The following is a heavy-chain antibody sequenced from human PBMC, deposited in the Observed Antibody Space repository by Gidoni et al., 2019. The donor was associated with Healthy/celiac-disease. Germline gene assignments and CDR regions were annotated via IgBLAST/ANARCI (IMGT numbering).Heavy chain of an antibody. CDR1: GYTLTELS. Sequence: QVQLVQSGAEVKKPGASVKVSCKVSGYTLTELSMRWVRQAPGKGLDWMGGFDPEDGETIYAQKFQGRVTMTEDTSTDTAYMELSSLRSEDTAVYYCATWAASVRELRQEAVDAFDIWGQGTMVTVSS. CDR3: ATWAASVRELRQEAVDAFDI. J-gene: IGHJ3*02. CDR2: FDPEDGET. D-gene: IGHD1-26*01. V-gene: IGHV1-24*01.